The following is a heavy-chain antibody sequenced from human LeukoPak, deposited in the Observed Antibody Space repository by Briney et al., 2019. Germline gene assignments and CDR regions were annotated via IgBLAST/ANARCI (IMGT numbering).Heavy chain of an antibody. CDR3: ARETYYYDSRELDY. V-gene: IGHV1-18*01. D-gene: IGHD3-22*01. CDR2: ISAYNGNT. CDR1: GYTFTTYG. J-gene: IGHJ4*02. Sequence: GASVKVSCKASGYTFTTYGITWVRQAPGQGLEWMGWISAYNGNTNYAQNLQGRVTMTTDTSTSTAYMELRSLRSDDTAVYYCARETYYYDSRELDYWGQGTLVTVSS.